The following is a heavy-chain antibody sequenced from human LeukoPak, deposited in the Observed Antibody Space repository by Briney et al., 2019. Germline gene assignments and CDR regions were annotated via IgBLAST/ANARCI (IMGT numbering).Heavy chain of an antibody. CDR3: ARAKLGGYYGSGSYFDY. CDR1: GGSFSGYY. CDR2: INHSGST. J-gene: IGHJ4*02. V-gene: IGHV4-34*01. Sequence: SEALSLTCAVYGGSFSGYYWSWIRQPPGKGLEWIGEINHSGSTNYNPSLKSRVTISVDTSKNQFSLKLSSVTAADTAVYYCARAKLGGYYGSGSYFDYWGQGTLVTVSS. D-gene: IGHD3-10*01.